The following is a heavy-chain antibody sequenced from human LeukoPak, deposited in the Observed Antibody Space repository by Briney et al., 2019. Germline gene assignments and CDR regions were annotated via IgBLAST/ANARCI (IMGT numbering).Heavy chain of an antibody. D-gene: IGHD3-22*01. CDR2: ISYDGSNK. J-gene: IGHJ4*02. Sequence: GRSLRLSCAASGFTFSSYGMHWVRQAPGKGLEWVAVISYDGSNKYYADSVKGRFTISRDNSKNTLYLQMNSLSTEDTAVYYCAKETYYDNSAMPGDYWGQGTLVTVSS. CDR1: GFTFSSYG. CDR3: AKETYYDNSAMPGDY. V-gene: IGHV3-30*18.